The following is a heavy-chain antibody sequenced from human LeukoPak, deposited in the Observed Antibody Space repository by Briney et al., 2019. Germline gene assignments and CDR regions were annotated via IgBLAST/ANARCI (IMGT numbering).Heavy chain of an antibody. D-gene: IGHD3-10*01. CDR1: GYTFTSYD. Sequence: ASVKVSCKASGYTFTSYDINWVRQATGQGLEWMGWMNPNSGNTGYAQKFQDRVSMTRSTSISTAYMELSSLRSEDTAVYHCARAIRSGSYYHFDPWGQGTLVTVSS. CDR3: ARAIRSGSYYHFDP. CDR2: MNPNSGNT. J-gene: IGHJ5*02. V-gene: IGHV1-8*01.